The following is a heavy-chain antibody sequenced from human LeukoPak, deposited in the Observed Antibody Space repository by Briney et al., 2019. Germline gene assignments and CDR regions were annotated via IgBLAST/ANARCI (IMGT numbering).Heavy chain of an antibody. V-gene: IGHV3-7*01. J-gene: IGHJ6*03. D-gene: IGHD5-24*01. CDR1: GFTFSSYW. CDR3: AREDGSSFYYYYYMDV. CDR2: IKQDGSEK. Sequence: GGSLRLSCAASGFTFSSYWMSWVCQAPGKGLEWVANIKQDGSEKYYVDSVKGRFTISRDNAKNSLYLQMNSLRAEDTAVYYCAREDGSSFYYYYYMDVWGKGTTVTVSS.